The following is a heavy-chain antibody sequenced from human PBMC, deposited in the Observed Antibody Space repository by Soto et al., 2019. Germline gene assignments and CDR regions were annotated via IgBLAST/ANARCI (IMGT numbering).Heavy chain of an antibody. Sequence: SETLSLTCAVYGGSFSGYYWSWIRQPPGKGLEWIGEINHSGSTNYNPSLKSRVTISVDTSKNQFSLKLSSVTAADTAVYYCARGPIYAFWSGYYLSWGQGTLVTVSS. V-gene: IGHV4-34*01. CDR1: GGSFSGYY. CDR2: INHSGST. J-gene: IGHJ5*02. CDR3: ARGPIYAFWSGYYLS. D-gene: IGHD3-3*01.